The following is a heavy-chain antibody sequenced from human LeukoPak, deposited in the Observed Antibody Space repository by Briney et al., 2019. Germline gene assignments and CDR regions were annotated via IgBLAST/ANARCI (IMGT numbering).Heavy chain of an antibody. CDR1: GFTFSNFW. CDR3: ARDWGGTHCTSPTCYPFDY. J-gene: IGHJ4*02. V-gene: IGHV3-7*01. Sequence: GGSLRLSCAASGFTFSNFWMSWVRQAPGKGLEWVANVKQDESEKYYVDSVKGRFTISRDNAKNSLYLQMNSLGVDDTAVYYCARDWGGTHCTSPTCYPFDYWGQGTLVTVSS. D-gene: IGHD2-2*01. CDR2: VKQDESEK.